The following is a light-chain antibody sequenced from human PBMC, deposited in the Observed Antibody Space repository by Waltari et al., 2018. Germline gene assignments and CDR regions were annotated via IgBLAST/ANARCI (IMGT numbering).Light chain of an antibody. J-gene: IGLJ2*01. V-gene: IGLV3-25*03. CDR3: QSADSSGTYRVI. CDR1: ALPKLY. CDR2: KDS. Sequence: SYELTQPPSVSVSPGQTARITCPGDALPKLYASWFQQKAGQAPVLVIYKDSERPSGIPERFASSSSGTTVTLTISGVQAEDEADYYCQSADSSGTYRVIFGGGTKLTVL.